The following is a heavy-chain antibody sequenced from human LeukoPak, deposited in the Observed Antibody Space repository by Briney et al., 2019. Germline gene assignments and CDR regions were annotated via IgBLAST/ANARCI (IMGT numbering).Heavy chain of an antibody. CDR1: GFIFNSYS. Sequence: RLFCAASGFIFNSYSMNWVRQARGKALEWVLYISSTSSNIYYADSVKGRFTISRDNAKSSLYLQMNSLRAEDTAVYYCAKPPITIFGVIHYYYMDVWGKGTTVTVSS. V-gene: IGHV3-48*01. D-gene: IGHD3-3*01. CDR2: ISSTSSNI. CDR3: AKPPITIFGVIHYYYMDV. J-gene: IGHJ6*03.